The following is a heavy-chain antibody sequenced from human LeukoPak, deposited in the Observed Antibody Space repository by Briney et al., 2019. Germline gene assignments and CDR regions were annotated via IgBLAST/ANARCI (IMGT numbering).Heavy chain of an antibody. D-gene: IGHD4-23*01. V-gene: IGHV1-69*05. CDR2: IIPIFGTA. CDR1: GGTFSSYA. CDR3: ARAGHDYGGNCCGFDP. Sequence: SVKVSCKASGGTFSSYAISWVRQAPGQGLEWMGGIIPIFGTANYAQKFQGRVTITTDESTSTAYMELSSLRSEDTAVYYCARAGHDYGGNCCGFDPWGQGTLVTVSS. J-gene: IGHJ5*02.